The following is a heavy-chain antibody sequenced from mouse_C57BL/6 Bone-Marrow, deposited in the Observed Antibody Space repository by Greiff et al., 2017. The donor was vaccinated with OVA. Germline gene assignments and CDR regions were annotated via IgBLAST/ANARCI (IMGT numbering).Heavy chain of an antibody. Sequence: VQLQQPGAELVRPGSSVKLSCKASGYTFTSYWMHWVKQRPIQGLEWIGNIDPSDSETHYNQKFKDKATLTVDKSSSTAYMQLSSLTSEDSAVYYCARSNYSNYFYYFDYWGQGTTLTVSS. CDR1: GYTFTSYW. V-gene: IGHV1-52*01. J-gene: IGHJ2*01. CDR2: IDPSDSET. CDR3: ARSNYSNYFYYFDY. D-gene: IGHD2-5*01.